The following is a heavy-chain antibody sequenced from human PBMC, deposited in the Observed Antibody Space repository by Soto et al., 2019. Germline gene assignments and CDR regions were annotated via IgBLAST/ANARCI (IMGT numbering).Heavy chain of an antibody. D-gene: IGHD6-13*01. CDR2: ISGSGSST. Sequence: GGSLRLSCAASGFTFSSYAMSWVRQAPGKGLEWVSAISGSGSSTYYADSVKGRFTISRDNSKNTLYLQMNSLRAEDTAVYYCAKGPLGDERAFDIWGQGTMVTVSS. CDR1: GFTFSSYA. CDR3: AKGPLGDERAFDI. J-gene: IGHJ3*02. V-gene: IGHV3-23*01.